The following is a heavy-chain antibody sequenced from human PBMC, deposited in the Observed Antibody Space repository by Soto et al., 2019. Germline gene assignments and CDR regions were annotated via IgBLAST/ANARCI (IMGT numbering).Heavy chain of an antibody. V-gene: IGHV4-34*01. CDR3: ARIGSGSYYRDFDY. D-gene: IGHD1-26*01. Sequence: PSETLSLTCAVYGGSFSGYYWSWIRQPPGKGLECIGEINHSGSTNYNPSLKSRVTISVDTSKNQFSLKLSSVTAADTAVYYCARIGSGSYYRDFDYWGQGTLVTVSS. CDR2: INHSGST. J-gene: IGHJ4*02. CDR1: GGSFSGYY.